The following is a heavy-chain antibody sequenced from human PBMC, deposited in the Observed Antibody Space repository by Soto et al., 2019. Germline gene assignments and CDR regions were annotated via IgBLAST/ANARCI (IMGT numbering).Heavy chain of an antibody. CDR2: IYPGDSDT. V-gene: IGHV5-51*01. D-gene: IGHD3-22*01. CDR3: ARGEDDSSGYYLKDYYYGMDV. CDR1: GYSFTSYW. J-gene: IGHJ6*02. Sequence: GESLKISCKGSGYSFTSYWIGWVRQMPGKGLEWMGIIYPGDSDTRYSPSFQGQVTISADKSISTAYLQWSSLKASDTAMYYCARGEDDSSGYYLKDYYYGMDVWGQGTTVTVSS.